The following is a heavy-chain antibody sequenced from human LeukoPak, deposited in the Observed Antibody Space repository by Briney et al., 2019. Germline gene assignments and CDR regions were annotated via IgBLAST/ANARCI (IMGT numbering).Heavy chain of an antibody. V-gene: IGHV4-4*02. CDR3: ARVRSSRAFDY. D-gene: IGHD1-26*01. CDR2: IHHIGST. J-gene: IGHJ4*02. CDR1: SDSISSINW. Sequence: SGTLSLTCAVSSDSISSINWGSWVRQPPGKGLEWIGEIHHIGSTNYNPSLRSRVTISVDKSTNQSSLILSSVTAADTAVYYCARVRSSRAFDYWGQGTLVTVSS.